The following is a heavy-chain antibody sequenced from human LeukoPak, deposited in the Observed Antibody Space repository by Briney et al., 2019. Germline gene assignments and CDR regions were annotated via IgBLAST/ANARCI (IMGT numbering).Heavy chain of an antibody. CDR2: INPNSGGT. V-gene: IGHV1-2*02. D-gene: IGHD2-8*01. Sequence: ASVKVSCKVSGYTLTELSMHWVRQAPGQGLEWMGWINPNSGGTNYAQKFQGRVTMTRDTSISTAYMELSRLRSDDTAVYYCAREDVLMVYATWGQGTLVTVSS. CDR3: AREDVLMVYAT. CDR1: GYTLTELS. J-gene: IGHJ4*02.